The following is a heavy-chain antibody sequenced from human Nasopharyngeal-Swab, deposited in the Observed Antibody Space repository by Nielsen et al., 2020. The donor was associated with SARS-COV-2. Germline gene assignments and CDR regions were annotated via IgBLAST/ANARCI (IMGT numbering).Heavy chain of an antibody. Sequence: GESLKISCAASGFTFSSYSMNWVRQAPGKGLEWVSSISSSSSYIYYADSVKGRFTISRDNAKNSLYLQMNSLRAEDTAVYYCARAVNFGDGYIGYWDQGTLVTVSS. CDR3: ARAVNFGDGYIGY. CDR2: ISSSSSYI. D-gene: IGHD5-24*01. V-gene: IGHV3-21*01. J-gene: IGHJ4*02. CDR1: GFTFSSYS.